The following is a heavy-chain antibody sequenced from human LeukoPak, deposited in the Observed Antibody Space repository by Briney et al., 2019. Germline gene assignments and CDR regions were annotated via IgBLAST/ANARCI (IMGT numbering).Heavy chain of an antibody. V-gene: IGHV4-34*01. D-gene: IGHD3-16*01. CDR2: INHSGST. J-gene: IGHJ6*03. CDR1: GGSFSGYY. CDR3: ATRGQSGHHYYYMDV. Sequence: SETLSLTCAVYGGSFSGYYWSWIREPPGKGLEWIGEINHSGSTNYNPSLKSRVTISVDTSKNQFSLKLSSVTAADTAVYYCATRGQSGHHYYYMDVWGKGTTVTVSS.